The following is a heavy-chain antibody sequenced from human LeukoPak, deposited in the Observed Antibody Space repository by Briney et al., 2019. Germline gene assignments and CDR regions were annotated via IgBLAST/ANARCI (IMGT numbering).Heavy chain of an antibody. CDR1: GYTFTSYY. Sequence: ASVKVSCKASGYTFTSYYMHWVRQAPGQGLEWXXXXXXSGGSTSYAQKFQGRVTMTRDTSTSTVYMELSSLRSEDTAVYYCARVGSSSLQSTQLISFDYWGQGTLVTVSS. V-gene: IGHV1-46*01. CDR3: ARVGSSSLQSTQLISFDY. J-gene: IGHJ4*02. D-gene: IGHD6-13*01. CDR2: XXXSGGST.